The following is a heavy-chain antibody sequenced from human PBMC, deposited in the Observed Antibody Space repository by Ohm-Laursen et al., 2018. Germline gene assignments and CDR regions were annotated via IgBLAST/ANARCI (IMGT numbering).Heavy chain of an antibody. V-gene: IGHV3-48*03. J-gene: IGHJ4*02. Sequence: SLRLSCTASGFTFSVHEMNWVRQAPGKGLEWISYISYSGATIYYADSVKGRFTISRDNAKNSLYLQMNSLRAEDTAVYYCARSVGALNYWGQGTLVIVSS. CDR3: ARSVGALNY. D-gene: IGHD1-26*01. CDR2: ISYSGATI. CDR1: GFTFSVHE.